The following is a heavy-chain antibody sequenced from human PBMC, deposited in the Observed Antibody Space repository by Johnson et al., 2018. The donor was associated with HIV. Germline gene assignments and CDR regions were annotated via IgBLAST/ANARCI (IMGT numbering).Heavy chain of an antibody. J-gene: IGHJ3*02. CDR2: ISTSGATI. Sequence: QVQLVESGGGVVKPGGSLRLSCAASGFTFNDYYMSWIRQAPGKGLEWLSYISTSGATIYYADSVKGRFTISRDNAKKSLYLQMSSLRSEDTALYYCAGDSTPWGGDYVEYTLDIWGQGTMVTVSS. V-gene: IGHV3-11*04. CDR1: GFTFNDYY. CDR3: AGDSTPWGGDYVEYTLDI. D-gene: IGHD4-17*01.